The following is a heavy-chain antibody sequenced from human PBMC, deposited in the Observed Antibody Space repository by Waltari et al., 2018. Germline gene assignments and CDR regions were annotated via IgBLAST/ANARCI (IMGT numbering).Heavy chain of an antibody. D-gene: IGHD3-10*01. Sequence: QVQLQESGPGLVKPSETLSLTCAVSGYAITSGYFWGWIRQPPGKGLEWIGHISHGGYTDYNPSLRSRVTILLDTSKNQFSLKLSSMTAADTAVYYCARPSRGLIDYWGQGTLVAVSS. V-gene: IGHV4-38-2*01. CDR1: GYAITSGYF. J-gene: IGHJ4*02. CDR3: ARPSRGLIDY. CDR2: ISHGGYT.